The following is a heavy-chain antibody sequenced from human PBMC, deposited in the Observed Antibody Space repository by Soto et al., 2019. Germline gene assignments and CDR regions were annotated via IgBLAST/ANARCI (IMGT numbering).Heavy chain of an antibody. CDR1: GGSISSSN. D-gene: IGHD6-6*01. J-gene: IGHJ6*02. CDR3: ARIEYGLDG. Sequence: VQLQESGPGLVKPSGTLSPTCAVTGGSISSSNWWTWVRLASGKGLEWVGRIRERKNRYVTTYAASVKGSFSLSRDESTHTAYLQRDSLKTEDTSVYYCARIEYGLDGWGQGTTVIVS. V-gene: IGHV3-73*01. CDR2: IRERKNRYVT.